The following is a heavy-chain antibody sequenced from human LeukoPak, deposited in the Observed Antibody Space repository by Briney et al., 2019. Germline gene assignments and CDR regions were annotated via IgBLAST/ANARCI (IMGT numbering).Heavy chain of an antibody. CDR2: INPNSGGT. CDR1: GYTFTGYY. D-gene: IGHD5-18*01. CDR3: ARKPRGYSYGHFDY. Sequence: ASVKVSCKASGYTFTGYYMHWVRQAPGQGLGWMGWINPNSGGTNYAQKFQGRVTMTRDTSISTAYMELSRLRSDDTAVYYCARKPRGYSYGHFDYWGQGTLVTVSS. V-gene: IGHV1-2*02. J-gene: IGHJ4*02.